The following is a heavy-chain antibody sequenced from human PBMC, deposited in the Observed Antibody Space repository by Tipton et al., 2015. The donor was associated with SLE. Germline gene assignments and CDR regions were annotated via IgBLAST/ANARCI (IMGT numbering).Heavy chain of an antibody. CDR3: ARERDCGSDCFGSYYYYMDV. CDR1: GCSISSGSYF. V-gene: IGHV4-31*03. J-gene: IGHJ6*03. CDR2: ISSTGNA. Sequence: TLSLTCSVSGCSISSGSYFWSWIRQHPGKRLEWIGYISSTGNAYYNPSLKSRLTISIDTSKNQFSLNLNSVTAADTAMYFCARERDCGSDCFGSYYYYMDVWGKGTTVTVSS. D-gene: IGHD2-21*01.